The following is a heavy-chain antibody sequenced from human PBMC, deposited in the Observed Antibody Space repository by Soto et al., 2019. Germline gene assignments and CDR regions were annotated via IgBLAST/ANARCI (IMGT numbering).Heavy chain of an antibody. CDR1: GGTFSSYA. D-gene: IGHD6-13*01. V-gene: IGHV1-69*01. J-gene: IGHJ6*02. CDR3: ARSPPKLAPLYYYYGMDV. Sequence: QVQLVQSGAEVKKPGSSVKVSCKASGGTFSSYAISWVRQAPGQGLEWMGGIIPIFGTANYAQKFQGRVTITADESTSTAYMELSSLRSEDTAVYYCARSPPKLAPLYYYYGMDVWGQGTTVTVSS. CDR2: IIPIFGTA.